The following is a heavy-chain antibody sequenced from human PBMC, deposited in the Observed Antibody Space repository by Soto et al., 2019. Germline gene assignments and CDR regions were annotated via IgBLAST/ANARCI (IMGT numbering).Heavy chain of an antibody. CDR1: GFRFDEYN. J-gene: IGHJ6*02. Sequence: QTGGSLRLSCAASGFRFDEYNIHWVRQAPGKGLEWVSLITWNGANTYYADSVKGRFTISRDGTTKSVSLQMTSLKREDTGLYYCARETLSYGSALDVWGQGTTVTVS. V-gene: IGHV3-43*01. CDR2: ITWNGANT. CDR3: ARETLSYGSALDV. D-gene: IGHD3-16*01.